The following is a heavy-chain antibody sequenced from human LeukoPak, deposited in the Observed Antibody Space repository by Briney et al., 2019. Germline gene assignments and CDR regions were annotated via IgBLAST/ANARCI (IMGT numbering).Heavy chain of an antibody. D-gene: IGHD5-24*01. V-gene: IGHV3-21*01. CDR1: GFTFSSYS. Sequence: GGSLRLSCAASGFTFSSYSINWVREAPGKGLEWVSSIRSTSSYIYYIDSVKCRFTISRDNAKNPLYLQMNSLRAEDTAVYYCARMRDDNLDYWGQGTLVTVSS. CDR2: IRSTSSYI. CDR3: ARMRDDNLDY. J-gene: IGHJ4*02.